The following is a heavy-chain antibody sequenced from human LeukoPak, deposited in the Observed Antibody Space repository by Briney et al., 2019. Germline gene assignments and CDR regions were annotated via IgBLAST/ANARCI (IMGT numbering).Heavy chain of an antibody. V-gene: IGHV3-7*01. CDR1: GFTFSSYW. D-gene: IGHD6-13*01. CDR3: ARYSSHGAEYFQH. Sequence: GGSLRLSCAASGFTFSSYWMSWVRQAPGKGLEWVANIKQDGSEKYYVDSVKGRFTISRDNAKNSLYLQMNSLRAEDTAVYYCARYSSHGAEYFQHWGQGTLVTVSS. J-gene: IGHJ1*01. CDR2: IKQDGSEK.